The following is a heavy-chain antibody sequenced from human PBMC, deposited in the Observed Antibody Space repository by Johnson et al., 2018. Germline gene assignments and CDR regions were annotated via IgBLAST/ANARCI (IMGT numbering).Heavy chain of an antibody. Sequence: QLQESGAEVKKPGSSVKVSCKASGGTFSSYAISWVRQAPGQGLEWMGGIIPIFGTANYAQKFQGRVTITADESTSTAYMELSSLRSEDTAVYYCARSTVTHDRYYYYGMDVWGKGTTVTVSS. CDR2: IIPIFGTA. J-gene: IGHJ6*04. V-gene: IGHV1-69*01. CDR3: ARSTVTHDRYYYYGMDV. D-gene: IGHD4-11*01. CDR1: GGTFSSYA.